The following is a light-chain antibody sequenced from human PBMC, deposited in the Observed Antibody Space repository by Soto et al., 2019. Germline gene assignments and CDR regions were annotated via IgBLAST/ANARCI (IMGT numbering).Light chain of an antibody. V-gene: IGLV7-43*01. CDR2: TTS. CDR1: TGAVTSDFH. Sequence: QAVVTQEPSLTVSPGRTVTLTCASSTGAVTSDFHPNWFQQKPGQAPRALIYTTSKRHSWTPARFSGSLLGGKAALTLSGVQPEDEAEYYCLLYFGGAYVFGTGTKVTVL. CDR3: LLYFGGAYV. J-gene: IGLJ1*01.